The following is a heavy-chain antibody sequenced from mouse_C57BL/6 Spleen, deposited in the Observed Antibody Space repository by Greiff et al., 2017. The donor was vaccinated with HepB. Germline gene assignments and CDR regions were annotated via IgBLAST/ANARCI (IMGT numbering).Heavy chain of an antibody. CDR2: INPNNGGT. J-gene: IGHJ2*01. D-gene: IGHD2-1*01. CDR3: ARGGYGNYVFDY. Sequence: EVQLQQSGPELVKPGASVKMSCKASGYTFTDYNMHWVKQSPGKSLEWIGYINPNNGGTSYNQKFKGKATLTVNKSSSTAYMELRSLTSEDSAVYYCARGGYGNYVFDYWGQGTTLTVSS. CDR1: GYTFTDYN. V-gene: IGHV1-22*01.